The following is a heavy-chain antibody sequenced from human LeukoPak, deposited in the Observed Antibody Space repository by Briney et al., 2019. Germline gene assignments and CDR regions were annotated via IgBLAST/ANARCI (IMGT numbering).Heavy chain of an antibody. CDR3: AKADSSGWYFDF. D-gene: IGHD6-19*01. CDR1: GFTFSSYV. CDR2: ISGSGGST. J-gene: IGHJ4*02. V-gene: IGHV3-23*01. Sequence: GRSLRLSCAASGFTFSSYVMSWVRQAPGKGLEWVSAISGSGGSTYYADSVKGRFTISRDNSKNTLYLQMNSLRADDTAVYYCAKADSSGWYFDFWGQGTLVTVSS.